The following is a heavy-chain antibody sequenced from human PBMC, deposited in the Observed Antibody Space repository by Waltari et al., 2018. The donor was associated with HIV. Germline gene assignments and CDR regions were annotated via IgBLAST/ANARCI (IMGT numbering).Heavy chain of an antibody. D-gene: IGHD6-19*01. CDR3: AGTGAVAAFDI. CDR1: GFTFSSYA. V-gene: IGHV3-30*01. CDR2: ISYDGSNK. J-gene: IGHJ3*02. Sequence: QVQLVESGGGVVQPGRSLRLSCAASGFTFSSYAMHWVRQAPGKGVEWVAVISYDGSNKYYADSVKGRFTIARDNSKNTLYLQMNSLRAEDTAVYYCAGTGAVAAFDIWGQGTMVTVSS.